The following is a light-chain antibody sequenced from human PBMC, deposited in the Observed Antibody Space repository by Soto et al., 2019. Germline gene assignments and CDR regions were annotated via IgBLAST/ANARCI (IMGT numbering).Light chain of an antibody. CDR3: SSYTSSSTPFV. V-gene: IGLV2-14*01. Sequence: QSVLTQPASVTGSPGQSITISCTGTSSDVGGYNYLSWYQQHPGKAPKLMIYEVSNRPSGVSNRFSGSKSGNTASLTISGLQAEDEADYYCSSYTSSSTPFVFGTGTKV. CDR1: SSDVGGYNY. CDR2: EVS. J-gene: IGLJ1*01.